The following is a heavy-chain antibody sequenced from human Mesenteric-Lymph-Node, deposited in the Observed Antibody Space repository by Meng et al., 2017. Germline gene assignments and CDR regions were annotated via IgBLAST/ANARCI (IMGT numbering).Heavy chain of an antibody. J-gene: IGHJ6*02. CDR2: ISYDGSNK. CDR3: ARALYDILTGYYNHYYYYGMDV. CDR1: GFTFSSYA. Sequence: GESLKISCAASGFTFSSYAMHWVRQAPGKGLEWVAVISYDGSNKYYADSVKGRFTISRDNSKNTLYLQMNSLRAEDTAVYYCARALYDILTGYYNHYYYYGMDVWGQGTTVTVSS. D-gene: IGHD3-9*01. V-gene: IGHV3-30*01.